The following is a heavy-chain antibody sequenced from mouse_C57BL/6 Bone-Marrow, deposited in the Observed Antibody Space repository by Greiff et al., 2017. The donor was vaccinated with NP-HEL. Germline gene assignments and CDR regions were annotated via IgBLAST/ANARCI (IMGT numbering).Heavy chain of an antibody. D-gene: IGHD2-12*01. CDR1: GYTFTSYW. V-gene: IGHV1-55*01. J-gene: IGHJ4*01. Sequence: QVQLQQSGAELVKPGASVKMSCKASGYTFTSYWITWVKQRPGQGLGIGDIYPGSGSTNYNEKFMSKATLTVVESSSTAYMQLSSMPSADAAVYYCASRVSLELLPPFSRPHYYAMDYWGQGTSVTVSS. CDR2: IYPGSGST. CDR3: ASRVSLELLPPFSRPHYYAMDY.